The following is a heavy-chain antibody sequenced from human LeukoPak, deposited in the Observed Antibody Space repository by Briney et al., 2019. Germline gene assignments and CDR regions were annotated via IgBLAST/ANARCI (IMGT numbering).Heavy chain of an antibody. V-gene: IGHV3-74*01. Sequence: PGGSLRLSCAASGFTFSSYWMHWVRQAPGKGLVWVSHMSGDGSSTNYADSVKGRFTISRDNAKNTLFLQTNSLRAEDTAVYYSARQYSSSSHWVFDLWGRGALVTVSS. CDR3: ARQYSSSSHWVFDL. CDR1: GFTFSSYW. CDR2: MSGDGSST. D-gene: IGHD6-6*01. J-gene: IGHJ2*01.